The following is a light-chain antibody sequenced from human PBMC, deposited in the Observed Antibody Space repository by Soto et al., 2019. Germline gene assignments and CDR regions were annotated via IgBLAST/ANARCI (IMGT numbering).Light chain of an antibody. CDR3: QHYNSYSEA. CDR1: QTISNY. V-gene: IGKV1-5*03. Sequence: QSPSSLSASVGDRVTITCRASQTISNYLNWYQQKPGKAPKLLIYKASTLKSGVPSRFSGSGSGTEFTLTISSLQPDDFATYYCQHYNSYSEAFGQGTKVDIK. J-gene: IGKJ1*01. CDR2: KAS.